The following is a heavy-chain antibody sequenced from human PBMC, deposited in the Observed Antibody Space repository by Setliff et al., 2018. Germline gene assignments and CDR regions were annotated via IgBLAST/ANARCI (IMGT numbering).Heavy chain of an antibody. CDR1: GGSISTATYY. Sequence: SETLSLTCTVSGGSISTATYYWGWVRQSPGKGLEWIGSIYWSGNTWYNPSFKSRVTISIDTSKNQFFLKMSSVTAADTAVYYCASNRAAMALDDPWGQGKLVTVSS. CDR2: IYWSGNT. CDR3: ASNRAAMALDDP. V-gene: IGHV4-39*01. J-gene: IGHJ5*02. D-gene: IGHD5-18*01.